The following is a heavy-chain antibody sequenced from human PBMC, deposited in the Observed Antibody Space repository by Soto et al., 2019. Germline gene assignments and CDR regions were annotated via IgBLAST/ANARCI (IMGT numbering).Heavy chain of an antibody. J-gene: IGHJ4*02. V-gene: IGHV4-34*01. CDR3: ARGILLRPNFDY. CDR1: GGSFSCYY. D-gene: IGHD2-15*01. CDR2: INHSGST. Sequence: SETLSLTCAVYGGSFSCYYWSWIRQPPGKGLEWIGEINHSGSTNYNPSLRSRVTISVDTSKNQFSLKLSSVTAADTAVYYCARGILLRPNFDYWGQGTLVTVSS.